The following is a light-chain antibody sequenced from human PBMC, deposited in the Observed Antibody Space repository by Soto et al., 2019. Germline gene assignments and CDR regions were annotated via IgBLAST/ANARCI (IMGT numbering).Light chain of an antibody. J-gene: IGLJ1*01. Sequence: QPVLTQSPSASASLVASVRLTCTLSSGHSRNAIAWHQQQPEKGPRFLMRVNSDGSHNKGDGTPDRFSGSSSGAERYLSISSLQSEDEADYYCQTWGTGIHVFGTGTKVTVL. CDR1: SGHSRNA. CDR3: QTWGTGIHV. CDR2: VNSDGSH. V-gene: IGLV4-69*01.